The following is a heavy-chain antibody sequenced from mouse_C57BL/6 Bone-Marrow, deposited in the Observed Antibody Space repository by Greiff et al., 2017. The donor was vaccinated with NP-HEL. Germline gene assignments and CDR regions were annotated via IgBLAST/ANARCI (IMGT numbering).Heavy chain of an antibody. J-gene: IGHJ3*01. Sequence: EVMLVESGGDLVKPGGSLKLSCAASGFTFSSYGMSWVRQTPDKRLEWVATISSGGSYTYYPDSVKGRFTISRDNAKNTLYLQMSSLKSEDTAMYYCARHAAYYSNYGLAYWGQGTLVTVSA. CDR1: GFTFSSYG. CDR3: ARHAAYYSNYGLAY. D-gene: IGHD2-5*01. CDR2: ISSGGSYT. V-gene: IGHV5-6*01.